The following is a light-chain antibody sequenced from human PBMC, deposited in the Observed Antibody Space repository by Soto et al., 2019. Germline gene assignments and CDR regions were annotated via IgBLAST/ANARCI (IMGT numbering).Light chain of an antibody. Sequence: QSVLTQPASVSGSPGQSITISCTGTSSDVGAYKYVSWYQQHPGQAPKLMIYEVSNRPSGVSNRFSGSKSGNTASLTISGLQAEDEVDYYCSSHTSSSTVYVFGTGTKVTVL. V-gene: IGLV2-14*01. CDR3: SSHTSSSTVYV. CDR1: SSDVGAYKY. J-gene: IGLJ1*01. CDR2: EVS.